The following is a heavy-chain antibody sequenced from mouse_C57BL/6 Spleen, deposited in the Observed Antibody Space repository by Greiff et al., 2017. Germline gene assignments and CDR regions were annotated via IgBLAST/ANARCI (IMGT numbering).Heavy chain of an antibody. Sequence: QVQLQQSGAELVKPGASVKISCKASGYAFSSYWMNWVKQRPGKGLEWIGQIYPGDGDTNYNGKFKGKATLTADKSSSTAYMQLSSLTSEDSAVYFCARRLLSSPYAMDYWGQGTSVTVSS. CDR3: ARRLLSSPYAMDY. D-gene: IGHD1-1*01. V-gene: IGHV1-80*01. CDR2: IYPGDGDT. J-gene: IGHJ4*01. CDR1: GYAFSSYW.